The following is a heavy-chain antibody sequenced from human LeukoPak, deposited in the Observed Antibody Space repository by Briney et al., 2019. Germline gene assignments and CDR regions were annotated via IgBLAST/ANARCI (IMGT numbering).Heavy chain of an antibody. D-gene: IGHD1-14*01. Sequence: SETLSLTCSVSGGSVSSDSYFWNWVRQPPGKGLEWIGYIYSSGSTNYNRSLKSRVTISLDTSKNQFSLKLSSVTAADTAVYYCAGRAPPRPLDYWGQGPPVPVSS. V-gene: IGHV4-61*01. CDR2: IYSSGST. CDR1: GGSVSSDSYF. J-gene: IGHJ4*02. CDR3: AGRAPPRPLDY.